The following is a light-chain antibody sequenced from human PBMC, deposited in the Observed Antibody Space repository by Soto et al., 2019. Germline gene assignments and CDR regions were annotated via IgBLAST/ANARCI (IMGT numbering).Light chain of an antibody. J-gene: IGKJ1*01. CDR2: GAS. CDR3: QHYITPPPT. CDR1: QRVSSNF. V-gene: IGKV3-20*01. Sequence: EIVLTQSPGTLSLSPGERATLSCNASQRVSSNFLAWYQRTPGQAPRLLIYGASYMATYIPYRSSGSVSGTDFTITIMRLEPEYFAMYYCQHYITPPPTFGLGTKVEI.